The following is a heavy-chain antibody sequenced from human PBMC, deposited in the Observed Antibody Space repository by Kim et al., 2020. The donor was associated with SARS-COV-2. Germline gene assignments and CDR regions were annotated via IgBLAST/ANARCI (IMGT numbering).Heavy chain of an antibody. CDR3: ARDRRVNYYDSSGYFDY. V-gene: IGHV3-33*05. Sequence: GGSLRLSCAASGFTFSSYGMHWVRQAPGKGLEWVAVISYDGSNKYYADSVKGRFTIYRDNSKNTLYLQMNSLRAEDTAVYYCARDRRVNYYDSSGYFDY. J-gene: IGHJ5*01. CDR2: ISYDGSNK. CDR1: GFTFSSYG. D-gene: IGHD3-22*01.